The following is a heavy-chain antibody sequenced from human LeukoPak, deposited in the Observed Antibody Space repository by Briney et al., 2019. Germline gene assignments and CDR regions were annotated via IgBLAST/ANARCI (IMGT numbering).Heavy chain of an antibody. V-gene: IGHV3-23*01. Sequence: TGGSLRLSCAASGFTFSSYAMSWVRQAAGKGMEWVSAISGSGGRTYYADSVKGRFTISGDNSKNTLYLQMNSLRAEDTAVYYCAKDLGYSSGWHYWGQGTLVTVSS. J-gene: IGHJ4*02. CDR2: ISGSGGRT. CDR1: GFTFSSYA. D-gene: IGHD6-19*01. CDR3: AKDLGYSSGWHY.